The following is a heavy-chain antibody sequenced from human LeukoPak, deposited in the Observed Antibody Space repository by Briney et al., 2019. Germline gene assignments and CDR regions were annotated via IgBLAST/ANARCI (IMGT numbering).Heavy chain of an antibody. V-gene: IGHV1-2*06. D-gene: IGHD6-6*01. CDR2: INPNSGGT. J-gene: IGHJ4*02. CDR3: AKDGIAARRYYFDY. CDR1: GYTFTGYY. Sequence: ASVKVSCKASGYTFTGYYMHWVRQAPGQGLEWMGRINPNSGGTNYAQKFQGRVTMTRDTSISTAYMELSRLRSDDTAVYYCAKDGIAARRYYFDYWGQGTLVTVSS.